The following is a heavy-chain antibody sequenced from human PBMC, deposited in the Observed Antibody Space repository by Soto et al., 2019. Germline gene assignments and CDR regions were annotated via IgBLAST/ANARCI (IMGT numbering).Heavy chain of an antibody. D-gene: IGHD6-13*01. J-gene: IGHJ4*02. Sequence: QVQLVQSGAEVKKPGASMKVSCKASGFTFTSYGISWVRQAPGQGLEWMGWVSAYNGNTHYAQKLHGRVTMTTDTSPTTAYMELRSLRSDDPAVYYCSRGGSSWQPHEDYWGQGTLVTVSS. V-gene: IGHV1-18*01. CDR1: GFTFTSYG. CDR2: VSAYNGNT. CDR3: SRGGSSWQPHEDY.